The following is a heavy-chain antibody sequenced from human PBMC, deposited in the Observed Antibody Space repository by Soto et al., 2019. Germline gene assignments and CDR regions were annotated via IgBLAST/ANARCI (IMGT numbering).Heavy chain of an antibody. J-gene: IGHJ4*02. D-gene: IGHD3-9*01. CDR1: GGSFSGYY. CDR3: AILGPGTGYSPNYYFDY. Sequence: QVQLQQWGAGLLKPSETLSLTCAVYGGSFSGYYWSWIRQPPGKGLEWIGEINHSGSTNYNPSLRSRVTMSVDTSKNQFSLKLSSVTAADTAVYYCAILGPGTGYSPNYYFDYWGQGTLVTVSS. V-gene: IGHV4-34*01. CDR2: INHSGST.